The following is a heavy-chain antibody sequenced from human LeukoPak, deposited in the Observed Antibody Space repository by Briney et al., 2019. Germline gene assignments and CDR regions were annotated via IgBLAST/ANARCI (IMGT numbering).Heavy chain of an antibody. J-gene: IGHJ6*04. D-gene: IGHD2-2*01. V-gene: IGHV1-18*01. CDR2: ISAYNGNT. CDR1: GYTFTSYG. CDR3: ARGGGTLGYCSSTSCYMDV. Sequence: KPGASVKVSCKASGYTFTSYGISWVRQAPGQGLEWMGWISAYNGNTNYAQKLQGRVTMTTDTSTSTAYMELRSLRSDDTAVYYCARGGGTLGYCSSTSCYMDVWSKGTTVTVSS.